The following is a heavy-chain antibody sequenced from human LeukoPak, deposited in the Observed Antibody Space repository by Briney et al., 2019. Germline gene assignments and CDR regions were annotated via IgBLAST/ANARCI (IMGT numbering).Heavy chain of an antibody. CDR1: GFTFSNYW. CDR3: ARDGLAAAGTTYYYYYGMDV. Sequence: GGSLRLSCAASGFTFSNYWMHWVRQAPGKGLVWVSRINSDGSSTSHADSVKGRFTISRDNAKNTLYLQMNSLRAEDTAVYYCARDGLAAAGTTYYYYYGMDVWGQGTTVTVSS. J-gene: IGHJ6*02. CDR2: INSDGSST. D-gene: IGHD6-13*01. V-gene: IGHV3-74*01.